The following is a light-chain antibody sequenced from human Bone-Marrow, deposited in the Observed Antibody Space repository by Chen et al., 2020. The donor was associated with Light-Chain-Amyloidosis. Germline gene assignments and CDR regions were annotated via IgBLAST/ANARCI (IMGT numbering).Light chain of an antibody. CDR1: QIINNW. Sequence: DIQMTQSPSTLSASVGDRVTITCRASQIINNWLAWYQQKPGKAPKLLISYASTLESGIPSRFSGSGSGTEFTLTISSLQPDDVATYYYQQFDGFSYTFGQGTKLGIK. CDR3: QQFDGFSYT. CDR2: YAS. V-gene: IGKV1-5*01. J-gene: IGKJ2*01.